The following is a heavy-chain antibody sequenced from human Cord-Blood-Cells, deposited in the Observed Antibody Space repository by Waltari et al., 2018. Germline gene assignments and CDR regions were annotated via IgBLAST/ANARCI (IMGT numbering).Heavy chain of an antibody. CDR3: AKAGGSSSSDY. D-gene: IGHD6-6*01. V-gene: IGHV3-30*18. J-gene: IGHJ4*02. CDR1: GFTFSSYG. CDR2: RSYDGRNK. Sequence: QVQLVESGGGVVQPGRSLRLSCAASGFTFSSYGMHWVRQAPGKGLEWVAVRSYDGRNKYYADSVKGRFTISRDNSKNTLYLQMNSLRAEDTAVYYCAKAGGSSSSDYWGQGTLVTVSS.